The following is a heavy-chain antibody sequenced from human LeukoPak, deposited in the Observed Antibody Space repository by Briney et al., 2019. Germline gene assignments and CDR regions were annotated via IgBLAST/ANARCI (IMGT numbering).Heavy chain of an antibody. J-gene: IGHJ3*02. CDR2: MNPNSGNT. CDR1: GGTFSSYA. CDR3: ARGNQGAFDI. Sequence: ASVKVSCKASGGTFSSYAISWVRQAPGQGLEWMGRMNPNSGNTGYAQKFQGRVTMTRNTSISTAYMELSSLRSEDTAVYYCARGNQGAFDIWGQGTMVTVSS. V-gene: IGHV1-8*02.